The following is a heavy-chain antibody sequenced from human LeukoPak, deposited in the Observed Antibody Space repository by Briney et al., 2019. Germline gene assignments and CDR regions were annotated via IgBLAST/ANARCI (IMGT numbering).Heavy chain of an antibody. CDR2: TNWDGLST. V-gene: IGHV3-20*04. CDR3: GRVFCSTTSCYDYYDYYMDV. CDR1: GFKFDDYG. D-gene: IGHD2-2*01. J-gene: IGHJ6*03. Sequence: PGGSLRLSCAASGFKFDDYGMAWVRHVPGKGLEWASGTNWDGLSTGYADSVKGRFTISRDNVKNFVYLDMNSLRVEDTALYFCGRVFCSTTSCYDYYDYYMDVWGKGATVTVSS.